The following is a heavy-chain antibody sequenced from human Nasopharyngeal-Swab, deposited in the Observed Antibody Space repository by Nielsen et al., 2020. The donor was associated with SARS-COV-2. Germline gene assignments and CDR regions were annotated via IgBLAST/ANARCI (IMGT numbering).Heavy chain of an antibody. J-gene: IGHJ4*02. CDR3: ATTAGY. CDR1: GGSIAGSTYY. V-gene: IGHV4-39*01. CDR2: IYYSGST. Sequence: LRLSCTVSGGSIAGSTYYWGWVRQFPGKGLEWIGSIYYSGSTYYNPSLTSRVTISVDTSKNQFSLKLSSVTASDTAVYYCATTAGYWGQGTLVTVSS.